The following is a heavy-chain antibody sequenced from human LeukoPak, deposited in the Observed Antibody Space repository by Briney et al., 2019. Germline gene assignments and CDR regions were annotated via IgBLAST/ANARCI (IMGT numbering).Heavy chain of an antibody. J-gene: IGHJ4*02. D-gene: IGHD6-19*01. CDR3: ARGSGWYYY. Sequence: SETLSLTCAVYGGSFSGYYWSWIRQPPGKGLEWIGYIYNRGTTNYNPSLKSRVTISVDMSKNQFSLKLSSVTAADTAVYYCARGSGWYYYWGQGILVTVSS. V-gene: IGHV4-34*11. CDR1: GGSFSGYY. CDR2: IYNRGTT.